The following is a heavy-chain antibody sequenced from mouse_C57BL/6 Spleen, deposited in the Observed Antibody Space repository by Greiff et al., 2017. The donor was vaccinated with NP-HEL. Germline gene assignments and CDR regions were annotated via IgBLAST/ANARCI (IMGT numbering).Heavy chain of an antibody. Sequence: QVQLQQPGAELVRPGSSVKLSCKASGYTFTSYWMHWVKQRPIQGLEWIGNIDPSDSETHYNQKFKDKATLTVDKSSSTAYMQLSSLTSEDSAVYYCARRGDYYGSSSYYAMDYWGQGTSVTVSS. D-gene: IGHD1-1*01. CDR1: GYTFTSYW. V-gene: IGHV1-52*01. J-gene: IGHJ4*01. CDR3: ARRGDYYGSSSYYAMDY. CDR2: IDPSDSET.